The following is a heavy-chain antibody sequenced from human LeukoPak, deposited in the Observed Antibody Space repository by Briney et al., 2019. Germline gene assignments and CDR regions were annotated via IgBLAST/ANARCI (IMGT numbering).Heavy chain of an antibody. V-gene: IGHV4-34*01. CDR2: INHSGGT. CDR3: ARGLYYYDSSGSQRGFDY. CDR1: GGSFSGYY. J-gene: IGHJ4*02. D-gene: IGHD3-22*01. Sequence: PSETLSLTCAVYGGSFSGYYWSWIRQPPGKGLEWIGEINHSGGTNYNPSLKSRVTISVDTSKNQFSLKLSSVTAADTAVYYCARGLYYYDSSGSQRGFDYWGQGTLVTVSS.